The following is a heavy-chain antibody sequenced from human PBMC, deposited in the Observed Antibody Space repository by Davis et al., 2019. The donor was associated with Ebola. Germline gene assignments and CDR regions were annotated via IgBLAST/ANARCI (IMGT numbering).Heavy chain of an antibody. CDR1: WFTVRSNY. D-gene: IGHD6-6*01. CDR3: AGASISARPGYYYGMDV. CDR2: ISSSSSYI. J-gene: IGHJ6*02. V-gene: IGHV3-21*01. Sequence: SLKPPCASSWFTVRSNYMHWVRQAPGNGLEWVPSISSSSSYIYYADSVKGRFTISRDNAKNSLYLQMNILRAEDTAVYYCAGASISARPGYYYGMDVWGQGTTVTVSS.